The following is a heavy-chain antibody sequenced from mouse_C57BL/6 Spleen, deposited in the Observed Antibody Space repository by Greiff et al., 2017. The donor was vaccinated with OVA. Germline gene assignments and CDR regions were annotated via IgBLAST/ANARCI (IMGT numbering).Heavy chain of an antibody. CDR1: GYAFSSSW. Sequence: QVQLQQSGPELVKPGASVKISCKASGYAFSSSWMNWVKQRPGKGLEWIGRIYPGDGDTNYNGKFKGKATLTADKSSSTAYMQLSSLTSEDSAVYFCARHGSSYGGIYFDYWGQGTTLTVSS. CDR3: ARHGSSYGGIYFDY. V-gene: IGHV1-82*01. CDR2: IYPGDGDT. J-gene: IGHJ2*01. D-gene: IGHD1-1*01.